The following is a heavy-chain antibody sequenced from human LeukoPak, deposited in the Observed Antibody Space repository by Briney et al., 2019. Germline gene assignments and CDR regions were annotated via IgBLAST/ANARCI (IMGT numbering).Heavy chain of an antibody. Sequence: ASVKVSCKASGYTFTGYYMHWVRQAPGQGLEWMGWINPNSGGTNYAQKLQGRVTMTTDTSTSTAYMELRSLRSDDTAVYYCARGAVGQQETPFDYWGQGTLVTVSS. CDR3: ARGAVGQQETPFDY. J-gene: IGHJ4*02. V-gene: IGHV1-2*02. D-gene: IGHD6-13*01. CDR1: GYTFTGYY. CDR2: INPNSGGT.